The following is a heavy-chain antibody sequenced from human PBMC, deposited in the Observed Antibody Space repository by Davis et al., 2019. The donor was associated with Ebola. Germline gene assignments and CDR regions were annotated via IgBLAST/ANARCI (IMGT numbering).Heavy chain of an antibody. CDR2: ISGSGGDP. Sequence: GESLKISCAGSGFTFSTYAMTWVRQAPGKGLEWVSRISGSGGDPHYADSVKGRFTISRDNAKNTLYLQMNSLRDEDTAVYYCASGAGWLIDYWGQGILVTVSS. CDR3: ASGAGWLIDY. J-gene: IGHJ4*02. CDR1: GFTFSTYA. V-gene: IGHV3-23*01. D-gene: IGHD6-19*01.